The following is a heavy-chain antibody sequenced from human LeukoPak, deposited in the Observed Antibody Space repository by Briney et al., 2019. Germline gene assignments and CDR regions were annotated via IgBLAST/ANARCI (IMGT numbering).Heavy chain of an antibody. D-gene: IGHD4/OR15-4a*01. J-gene: IGHJ4*02. CDR3: ARELTYADY. CDR1: GGSISSGDYY. Sequence: PSETLSLTCTVSGGSISSGDYYWSWIRQPPGKGLEWIGYIYYSGSTYYNPSLKSRVTMSVDTSKNQFSLKLSSVTGADTAVYYCARELTYADYWGQGTLVTVSS. V-gene: IGHV4-30-4*01. CDR2: IYYSGST.